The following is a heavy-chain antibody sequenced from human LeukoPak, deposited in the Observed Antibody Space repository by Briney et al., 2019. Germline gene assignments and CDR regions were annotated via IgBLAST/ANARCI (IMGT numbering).Heavy chain of an antibody. CDR1: GGTFSSYA. Sequence: SVQVSCQASGGTFSSYAISWVRQAPGQGLEWMGGIIPIFGTANYAQKFQGRVTITADESTSTAYMELSSLRSEDTAVYYCARGIVVVPAAPGEVCYYYGMDVWGQGTLVTVSS. CDR3: ARGIVVVPAAPGEVCYYYGMDV. J-gene: IGHJ6*02. CDR2: IIPIFGTA. D-gene: IGHD2-2*01. V-gene: IGHV1-69*01.